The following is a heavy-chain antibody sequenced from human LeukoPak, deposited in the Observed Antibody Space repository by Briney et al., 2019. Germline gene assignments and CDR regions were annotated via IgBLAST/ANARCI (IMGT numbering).Heavy chain of an antibody. CDR1: GGSISTYY. Sequence: SETLSLTCTVSGGSISTYYWSWVRQPAGKGLEWIGRFYVSGSIDYNPSLKSRITISVDKSKNQFSLKLTSVTAADTAVYYCARQGGLGTPASGSLKAFDYWGQGTLVTVSS. V-gene: IGHV4-4*07. CDR3: ARQGGLGTPASGSLKAFDY. D-gene: IGHD4-23*01. J-gene: IGHJ4*02. CDR2: FYVSGSI.